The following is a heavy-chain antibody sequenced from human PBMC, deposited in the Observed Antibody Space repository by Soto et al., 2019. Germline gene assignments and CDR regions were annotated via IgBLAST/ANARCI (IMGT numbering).Heavy chain of an antibody. CDR1: GGSVSSGSYY. J-gene: IGHJ4*02. CDR3: ASVGSTTYYYDSSGYYPL. V-gene: IGHV4-61*01. Sequence: QVQLQESGPGLVKPSETLSLTCTVSGGSVSSGSYYWSWIRQPPGKGLEWIGYIYYSGSTYYNPSLKSRVTISVDTSKNQFSLKLSSVTAADTAVYYCASVGSTTYYYDSSGYYPLWGQGTLVTVSS. D-gene: IGHD3-22*01. CDR2: IYYSGST.